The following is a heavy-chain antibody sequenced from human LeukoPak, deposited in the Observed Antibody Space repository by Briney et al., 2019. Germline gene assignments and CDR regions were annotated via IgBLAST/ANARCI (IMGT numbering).Heavy chain of an antibody. CDR1: GGSISSYY. CDR3: ARGVNYYGMDV. V-gene: IGHV4-59*01. Sequence: SETLSLTCIVSGGSISSYYWNWIRQPPGKGLEWIGYIYYSGSTKYNPSLKSRVTISVDKSKNQFSLKLRSVTAADTAVYYCARGVNYYGMDVWGQGTTVTVSS. J-gene: IGHJ6*02. D-gene: IGHD5/OR15-5a*01. CDR2: IYYSGST.